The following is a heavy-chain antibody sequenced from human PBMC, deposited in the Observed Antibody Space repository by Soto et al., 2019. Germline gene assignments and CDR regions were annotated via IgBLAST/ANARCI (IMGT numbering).Heavy chain of an antibody. CDR2: IYYSGST. CDR3: ARSYGSSFDF. J-gene: IGHJ4*02. Sequence: PSETLSLTCTVSGGSVTSGSYYWSWIRQPPGKGLEWIGYIYYSGSTNYNPSLKSRVTISVNTSKNQFSLKLSSVTAADTAVYFCARSYGSSFDFWGQGTPVTLSS. D-gene: IGHD3-10*01. CDR1: GGSVTSGSYY. V-gene: IGHV4-61*01.